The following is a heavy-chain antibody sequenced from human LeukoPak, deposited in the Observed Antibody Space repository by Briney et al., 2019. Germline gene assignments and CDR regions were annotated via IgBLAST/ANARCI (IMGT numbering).Heavy chain of an antibody. V-gene: IGHV3-9*01. Sequence: PGRSLRLSCAASGFTFDVYAMHWVRQAPGKGLEWVSGISWNSGSIGYADSVKGRFTISRDNAKNSLYLQMNSLRAEDTALYYCAKVQGYSYGYFDYWGQGTLVTVSS. CDR2: ISWNSGSI. CDR1: GFTFDVYA. CDR3: AKVQGYSYGYFDY. D-gene: IGHD5-18*01. J-gene: IGHJ4*02.